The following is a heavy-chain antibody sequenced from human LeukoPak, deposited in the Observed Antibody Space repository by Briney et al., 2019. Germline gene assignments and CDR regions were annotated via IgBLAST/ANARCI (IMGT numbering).Heavy chain of an antibody. CDR3: ARDFITMVRGVISY. V-gene: IGHV1-2*02. J-gene: IGHJ4*02. CDR1: GYTFTSYG. Sequence: ASVKVSCKASGYTFTSYGISWVRQAPGQGLEWMGWINPNSGGTNYAQKFQGRVTMTRDTSISTAYMELSRLRSDDTAVYYCARDFITMVRGVISYWGQGTLVTVSS. CDR2: INPNSGGT. D-gene: IGHD3-10*01.